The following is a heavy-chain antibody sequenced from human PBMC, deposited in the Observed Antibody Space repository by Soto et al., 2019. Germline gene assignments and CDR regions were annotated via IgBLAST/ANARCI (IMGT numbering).Heavy chain of an antibody. D-gene: IGHD4-17*01. J-gene: IGHJ6*02. Sequence: GASVKVSCKASGGTLSSYAISWVRQAPGQGLEWMGGIIPIFGTANYAQKFQGRVTITADESTSTAYMELSSLRSEDTAVYYCARDQADWAVTTDYYGMDVWGQGTTVTVSS. V-gene: IGHV1-69*13. CDR1: GGTLSSYA. CDR3: ARDQADWAVTTDYYGMDV. CDR2: IIPIFGTA.